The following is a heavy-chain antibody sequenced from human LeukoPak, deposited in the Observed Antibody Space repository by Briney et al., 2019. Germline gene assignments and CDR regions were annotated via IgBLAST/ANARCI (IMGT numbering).Heavy chain of an antibody. D-gene: IGHD6-19*01. J-gene: IGHJ2*01. Sequence: ASVKVSCKASGYTFTGYYMHWVRQAPGQGLEWRGWINPNSGGTNYAQKFQGRVTMTRDTSISTAYMELSRLRSDDTAVYYCARPIAVAGPPDDWCFDLWGRGTLVTVSS. CDR2: INPNSGGT. V-gene: IGHV1-2*02. CDR3: ARPIAVAGPPDDWCFDL. CDR1: GYTFTGYY.